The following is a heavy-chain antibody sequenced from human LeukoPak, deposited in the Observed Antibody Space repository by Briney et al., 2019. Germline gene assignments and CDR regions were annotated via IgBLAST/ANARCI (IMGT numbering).Heavy chain of an antibody. D-gene: IGHD1-14*01. Sequence: SETLSLTCTVSLDSTTSNFWSWVRQPPGKGREWIGEIHRSGSPNYNPSLQSRVNISIDRSRNQIVLELSSVTAADTAVYYCAREVLGGFNPGAYWGQGILVTVSS. J-gene: IGHJ4*02. CDR1: LDSTTSNF. CDR3: AREVLGGFNPGAY. V-gene: IGHV4-4*02. CDR2: IHRSGSP.